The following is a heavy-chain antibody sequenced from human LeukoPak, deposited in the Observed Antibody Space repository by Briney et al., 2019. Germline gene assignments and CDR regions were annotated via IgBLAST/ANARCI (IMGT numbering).Heavy chain of an antibody. CDR2: ISAYNGNT. V-gene: IGHV1-18*01. D-gene: IGHD1-26*01. CDR3: ATVWVGANYFDY. J-gene: IGHJ4*02. Sequence: ASVKVSCTASGYTFTSYGISWVRQAPGQGLEWMGWISAYNGNTNYAQKLQGRVAMTTDTSTSTAYMELRSLRSEDTAVYYCATVWVGANYFDYWGQGTLVTVSS. CDR1: GYTFTSYG.